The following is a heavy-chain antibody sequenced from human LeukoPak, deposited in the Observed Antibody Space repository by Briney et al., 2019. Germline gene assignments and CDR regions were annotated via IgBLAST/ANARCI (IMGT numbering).Heavy chain of an antibody. D-gene: IGHD1-7*01. CDR2: IIPIFGTA. V-gene: IGHV1-69*05. J-gene: IGHJ6*03. CDR3: ARDKAPYNWNYGNDYYYYMDV. Sequence: SVKVSCKASGGTFSSYAISWVRQAPGQGLEWMVRIIPIFGTANYAQKFQGRVTITTDESTSTAYMELSSLRSEDTAVYYCARDKAPYNWNYGNDYYYYMDVWGKGTTVTVSS. CDR1: GGTFSSYA.